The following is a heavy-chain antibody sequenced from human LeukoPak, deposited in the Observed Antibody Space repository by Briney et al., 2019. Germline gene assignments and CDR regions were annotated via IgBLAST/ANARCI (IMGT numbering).Heavy chain of an antibody. Sequence: GGSLRLSCAASGFIFPNAWMHWVRQAPGKGLEWVGRIKNKNSGRTTNYIAPVKGRFTISRDDSRNTLYLEMDNLKTDDTAIYYCTTDFSHFDLSSGYYSYWGLGTLVSVSS. CDR1: GFIFPNAW. D-gene: IGHD3-3*01. J-gene: IGHJ4*02. V-gene: IGHV3-15*01. CDR2: IKNKNSGRTT. CDR3: TTDFSHFDLSSGYYSY.